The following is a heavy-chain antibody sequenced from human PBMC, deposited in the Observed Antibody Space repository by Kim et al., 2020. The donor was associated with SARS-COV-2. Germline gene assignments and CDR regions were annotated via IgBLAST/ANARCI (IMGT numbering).Heavy chain of an antibody. Sequence: GGSLRLSCAASGFTFSNAWMSWVRQAPGKGLEWVGRIKSKTDGGTTDYAAPVKGRFTISRDDSKNTLYLQMNSLKTEDTAVYYCTNDVDYYNYYGMDVWGQGTTVTVSS. V-gene: IGHV3-15*01. CDR1: GFTFSNAW. J-gene: IGHJ6*02. D-gene: IGHD1-1*01. CDR3: TNDVDYYNYYGMDV. CDR2: IKSKTDGGTT.